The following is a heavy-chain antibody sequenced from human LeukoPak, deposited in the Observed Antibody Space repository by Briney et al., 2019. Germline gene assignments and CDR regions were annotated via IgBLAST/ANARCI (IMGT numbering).Heavy chain of an antibody. D-gene: IGHD1-26*01. CDR1: GFTFSSYG. V-gene: IGHV3-30*18. J-gene: IGHJ4*02. CDR2: ISYDGSNK. CDR3: AKDRIVGATKSHSIDY. Sequence: GGSLRLSCAASGFTFSSYGMHWVRQAPGKGLEWVAVISYDGSNKYYADSVKGRFTISRDNSKNTLYLQMNSLRAEDTAVYYCAKDRIVGATKSHSIDYWGQGTLVTVSS.